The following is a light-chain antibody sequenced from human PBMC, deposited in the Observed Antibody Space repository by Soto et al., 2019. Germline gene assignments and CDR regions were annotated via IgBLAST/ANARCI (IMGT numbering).Light chain of an antibody. CDR3: QQYNSYLFT. CDR1: QVITSW. J-gene: IGKJ3*01. CDR2: KAS. Sequence: DIPMTQSPSYVSASVGDRVTITCRASQVITSWLAWYQQKPGKAPKLLIYKASSLESGVPSRFSGSGSGTEFTLTISSLQPDDFATYYCQQYNSYLFTFGPGTKVDIK. V-gene: IGKV1-5*03.